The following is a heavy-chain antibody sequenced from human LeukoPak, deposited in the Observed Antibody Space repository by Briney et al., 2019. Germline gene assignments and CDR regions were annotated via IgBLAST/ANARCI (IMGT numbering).Heavy chain of an antibody. CDR3: ARDQSRIFGVDTYGMDV. CDR2: TYYRSKWYN. V-gene: IGHV6-1*01. CDR1: GDRVSSNSAG. J-gene: IGHJ6*02. Sequence: SQTLSLTCAISGDRVSSNSAGWNWIRQSPSRGLEWLGRTYYRSKWYNDYAVSVKSRITINPDTSKNQFSLKLSSVTAADTAVYYCARDQSRIFGVDTYGMDVWGQGTTVTVSS. D-gene: IGHD3-3*01.